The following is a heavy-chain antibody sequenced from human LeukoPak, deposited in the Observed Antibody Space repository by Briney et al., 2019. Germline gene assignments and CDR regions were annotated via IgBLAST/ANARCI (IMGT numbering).Heavy chain of an antibody. V-gene: IGHV3-23*01. D-gene: IGHD3-16*02. Sequence: GGSLRLSCAASGFTFSSYSMSWVRQAPGKGLEWVSAISGSGGSTYYADSVKGRFTISRDNSKNTLYLQMNSLRAEDTAVYYCAKAAYDYVWGSYHGYYFDYWGQGTLVTVSS. CDR2: ISGSGGST. CDR1: GFTFSSYS. J-gene: IGHJ4*02. CDR3: AKAAYDYVWGSYHGYYFDY.